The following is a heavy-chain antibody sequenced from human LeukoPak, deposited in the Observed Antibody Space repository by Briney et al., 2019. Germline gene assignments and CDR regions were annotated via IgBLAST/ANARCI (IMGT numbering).Heavy chain of an antibody. CDR2: IYYSGST. Sequence: PSETLSLTCTVSGGSISSYYWSWIRQPPGKRLEWIGYIYYSGSTNYNPSLKRRVTISVDTSKNQFSLKLSSVTAADTAVYYCARAYSSSYNYFDYWGQGTLVTVSS. CDR1: GGSISSYY. V-gene: IGHV4-59*01. J-gene: IGHJ4*02. CDR3: ARAYSSSYNYFDY. D-gene: IGHD6-6*01.